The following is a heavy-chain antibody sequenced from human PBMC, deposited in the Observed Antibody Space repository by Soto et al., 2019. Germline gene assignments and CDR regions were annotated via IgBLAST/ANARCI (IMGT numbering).Heavy chain of an antibody. CDR2: IYYSGST. Sequence: SETLSLTCTVSGGSISSYYWSWIRQPPGKGLEWIGYIYYSGSTNYNPSLKSRVTISVDTSKNQFSLKLSSVTAADTAVYYCARDYYGSGSFHEVGYWFDPWGQGTLVTVSS. CDR3: ARDYYGSGSFHEVGYWFDP. D-gene: IGHD3-10*01. V-gene: IGHV4-59*01. J-gene: IGHJ5*02. CDR1: GGSISSYY.